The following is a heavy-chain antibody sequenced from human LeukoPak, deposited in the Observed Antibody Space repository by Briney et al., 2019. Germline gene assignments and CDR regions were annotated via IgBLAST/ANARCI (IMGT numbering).Heavy chain of an antibody. CDR2: ISYDGSNK. J-gene: IGHJ4*02. Sequence: PGRSLRLSCAASGFTFSSYAMHWVRQAPGKGLEWAAVISYDGSNKYYADSVKGRFTISRDNSKNTLYLQMNSLRAEDTAVYYCARDDYYDSLPGYFDYWGQGTLVTVSS. CDR3: ARDDYYDSLPGYFDY. D-gene: IGHD3-22*01. CDR1: GFTFSSYA. V-gene: IGHV3-30-3*01.